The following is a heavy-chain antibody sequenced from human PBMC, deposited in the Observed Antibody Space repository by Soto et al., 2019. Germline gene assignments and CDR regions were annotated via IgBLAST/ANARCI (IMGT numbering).Heavy chain of an antibody. CDR3: ASSGLGVIYYYGMDV. CDR2: ISHSGST. D-gene: IGHD3-22*01. V-gene: IGHV4-34*01. J-gene: IGHJ6*02. CDR1: GGSFSDYY. Sequence: PSETLSLTCAVNGGSFSDYYWSWVRHPPGKGLEWIGEISHSGSTSYNPSLKSRVTISVDTSKNQFSLKLSSVTAADTAVYYCASSGLGVIYYYGMDVWAQGTTVTVSS.